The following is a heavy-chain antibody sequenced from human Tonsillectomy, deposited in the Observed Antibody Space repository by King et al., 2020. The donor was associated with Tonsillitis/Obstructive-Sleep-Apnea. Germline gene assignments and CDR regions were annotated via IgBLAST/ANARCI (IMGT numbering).Heavy chain of an antibody. V-gene: IGHV3-74*01. CDR3: AREGYSSSSPIDY. D-gene: IGHD6-6*01. J-gene: IGHJ4*02. CDR1: GFTFSSYW. CDR2: INSYGSSP. Sequence: VQLVESGGGLVQPGGSLRLSCAASGFTFSSYWMHCGRQAPGKGLVWVSRINSYGSSPSYADYAKGRFTISRDNAKTTLYLQMNSLRAEDTAVYYCAREGYSSSSPIDYWGQGTLVTVSS.